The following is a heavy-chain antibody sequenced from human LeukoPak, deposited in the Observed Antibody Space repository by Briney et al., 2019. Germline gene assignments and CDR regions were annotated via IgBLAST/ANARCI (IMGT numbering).Heavy chain of an antibody. CDR2: IYSGGST. Sequence: GGSLRLSCAASGFTVSSNYMSWVRQAPGKGLEWVSVIYSGGSTYYADSVKGRFTISRDNSKNTLYLQMNSLRAEDTAVYYCARAIDILTGYYDYWGQGTLVTVSS. CDR1: GFTVSSNY. CDR3: ARAIDILTGYYDY. J-gene: IGHJ4*02. V-gene: IGHV3-66*01. D-gene: IGHD3-9*01.